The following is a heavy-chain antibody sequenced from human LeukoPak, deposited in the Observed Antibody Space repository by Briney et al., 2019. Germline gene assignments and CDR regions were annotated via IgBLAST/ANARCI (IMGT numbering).Heavy chain of an antibody. D-gene: IGHD6-6*01. Sequence: ASVKVSCKASGYTFTGYHMHWVRQAPGQGLEWMGWINPNSGGTNYAQNFQGRVTMTRDTSISTAYMELSSLRSDDTAVYYCARVRIAVRFVTNDAFDVWGQGTKVTVSS. CDR3: ARVRIAVRFVTNDAFDV. CDR2: INPNSGGT. J-gene: IGHJ3*01. CDR1: GYTFTGYH. V-gene: IGHV1-2*02.